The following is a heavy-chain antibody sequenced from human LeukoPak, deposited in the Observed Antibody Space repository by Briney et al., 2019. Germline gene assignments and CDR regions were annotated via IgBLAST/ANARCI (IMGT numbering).Heavy chain of an antibody. D-gene: IGHD6-19*01. J-gene: IGHJ3*02. CDR2: IILIFGTA. Sequence: ASVKVSCKASGGTFSSYAISWVRQAPGQGLDWMGGIILIFGTANYAQKFQGRVTITTDESTSTAYMELSSLRSEDTAVYYCARDADVRESSGWYDAFDIWGQGTMVTVSS. V-gene: IGHV1-69*05. CDR1: GGTFSSYA. CDR3: ARDADVRESSGWYDAFDI.